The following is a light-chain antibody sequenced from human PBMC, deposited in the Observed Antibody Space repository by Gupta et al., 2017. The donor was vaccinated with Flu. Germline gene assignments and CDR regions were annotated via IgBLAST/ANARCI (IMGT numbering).Light chain of an antibody. Sequence: QSVLTQPPSASVTPAQRVTISCSGRGSNIGSNTVNWYQQLPGTAPKLLIYSNNQRPSGVPDRFSGSKSGTSASLAISGLQSEDEADYYCAAWDDSLNGNWVFGGGTKLTVL. J-gene: IGLJ3*02. CDR2: SNN. CDR3: AAWDDSLNGNWV. CDR1: GSNIGSNT. V-gene: IGLV1-44*01.